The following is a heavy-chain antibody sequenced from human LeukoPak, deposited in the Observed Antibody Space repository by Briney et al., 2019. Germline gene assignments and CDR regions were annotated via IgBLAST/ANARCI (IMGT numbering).Heavy chain of an antibody. CDR3: ADLGTSD. CDR1: GFRFSSQW. Sequence: GGSLRLSCAVSGFRFSSQWMTWVRQAPGTGLEWVATINSDGSAKYHVDSVKGRFTISRDNAKNLEYLQMSILRAEDTAVYYCADLGTSDCGQGTLVTVSS. V-gene: IGHV3-7*01. J-gene: IGHJ4*02. CDR2: INSDGSAK. D-gene: IGHD1-7*01.